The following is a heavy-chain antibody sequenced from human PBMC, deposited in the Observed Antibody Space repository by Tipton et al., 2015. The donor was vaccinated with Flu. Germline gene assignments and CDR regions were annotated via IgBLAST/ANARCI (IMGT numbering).Heavy chain of an antibody. CDR1: GFTFDDYA. CDR3: AKDRAYNWNDNGYYFDY. CDR2: ISWNSGSI. V-gene: IGHV3-9*01. D-gene: IGHD1-1*01. Sequence: SLRLSCAASGFTFDDYAMHWVRQAPGKGLEWVSGISWNSGSIGYADSVKGRFTISRDNAKNSLYLQMNSLRAEDTALYYCAKDRAYNWNDNGYYFDYWGQGTLVTVSS. J-gene: IGHJ4*02.